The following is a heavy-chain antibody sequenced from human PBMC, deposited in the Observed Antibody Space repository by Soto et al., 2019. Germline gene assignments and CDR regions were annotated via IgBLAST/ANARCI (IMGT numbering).Heavy chain of an antibody. D-gene: IGHD1-26*01. J-gene: IGHJ5*02. V-gene: IGHV3-53*01. CDR2: IYSGGST. CDR3: AKDREWELPLGWSDP. Sequence: GGSLRLSCAASGFTVSSNYMSWVRQAPGKGLEWVSVIYSGGSTYYADSVKGRFTISRDNSKNTLYLQMNSLRAEDTAVYYCAKDREWELPLGWSDPWGQGTLVTVSS. CDR1: GFTVSSNY.